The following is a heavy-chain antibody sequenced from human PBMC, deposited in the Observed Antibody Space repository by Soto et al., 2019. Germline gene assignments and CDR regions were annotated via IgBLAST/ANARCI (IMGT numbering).Heavy chain of an antibody. Sequence: QVQLVQSGTEVKKPGSSVKVSCEASGGTFINYAFTWVRQAPGQGLEWMGGITPIFGTRNYAQKFQGRVTITADESTSTVYMEWSSVKSEDTAVYYCARDQCLEAARTTTNWLDPWGQGTLVTVSS. CDR1: GGTFINYA. J-gene: IGHJ5*02. CDR2: ITPIFGTR. D-gene: IGHD6-13*01. V-gene: IGHV1-69*12. CDR3: ARDQCLEAARTTTNWLDP.